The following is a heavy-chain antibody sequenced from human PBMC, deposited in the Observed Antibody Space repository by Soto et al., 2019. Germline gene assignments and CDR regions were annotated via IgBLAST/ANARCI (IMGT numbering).Heavy chain of an antibody. CDR2: INHSGST. V-gene: IGHV4-34*01. CDR1: GGSFRCYY. CDR3: ARMMGFWSGYLDY. Sequence: SETLSLTCAVYGGSFRCYYWSWIRQPPGKGLEWIGEINHSGSTNYNPSLKSRVTISVDTSKNQFSLKLSSVTAADTAVYYCARMMGFWSGYLDYWGQGTLVTVSS. D-gene: IGHD3-3*01. J-gene: IGHJ4*02.